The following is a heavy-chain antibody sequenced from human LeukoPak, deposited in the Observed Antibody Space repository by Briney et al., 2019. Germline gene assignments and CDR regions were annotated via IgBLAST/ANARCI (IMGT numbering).Heavy chain of an antibody. D-gene: IGHD3-22*01. Sequence: ASVKVSCKASGYTFTSYGISWVRQAPGQGLEWMGWISAYNGNTNYAQKLQGRVTMTTDTSTSTAYMELRSLRSDDTAVYYCSAGGPPPEGSGYYYDCWGQGTLVTVSS. J-gene: IGHJ4*02. V-gene: IGHV1-18*01. CDR1: GYTFTSYG. CDR2: ISAYNGNT. CDR3: SAGGPPPEGSGYYYDC.